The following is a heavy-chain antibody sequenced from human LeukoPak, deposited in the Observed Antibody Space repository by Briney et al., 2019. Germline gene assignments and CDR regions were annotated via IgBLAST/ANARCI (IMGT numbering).Heavy chain of an antibody. CDR3: ARGPAVAEARGPYYFDY. Sequence: PSETLSLTCTVSGGSISSYYWSWVRQPPGKGLEWIGYIYYSGSTNYNPSLKSRVTTSVDTSKNQFSLKLSSVTAADTAVYYCARGPAVAEARGPYYFDYWGQGTLVTVSS. J-gene: IGHJ4*02. V-gene: IGHV4-59*01. CDR2: IYYSGST. D-gene: IGHD6-19*01. CDR1: GGSISSYY.